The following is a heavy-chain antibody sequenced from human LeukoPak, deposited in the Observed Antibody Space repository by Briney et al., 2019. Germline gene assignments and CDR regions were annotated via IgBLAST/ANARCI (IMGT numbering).Heavy chain of an antibody. V-gene: IGHV3-23*01. CDR3: AKDVRVGGGGMDV. CDR1: GFTFYHYW. Sequence: GGSLRLSCVGAGFTFYHYWMNWVRQAPGKGLEWVSLISSSGGNTYYADSVKGRFTISRDKSENTVSLQMNSLRGEDTAVYYCAKDVRVGGGGMDVWGQGTPVTVSS. CDR2: ISSSGGNT. D-gene: IGHD1-26*01. J-gene: IGHJ6*02.